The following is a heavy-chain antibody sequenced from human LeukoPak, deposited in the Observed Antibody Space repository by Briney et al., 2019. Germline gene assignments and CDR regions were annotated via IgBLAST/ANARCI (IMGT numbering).Heavy chain of an antibody. CDR1: GFTFSTYW. J-gene: IGHJ6*03. V-gene: IGHV3-7*01. CDR2: IKKDGSEK. CDR3: AREGYGSGSRGYYYYMDV. Sequence: GGSLRLSCAASGFTFSTYWMSWVRQAPGKGLEWVANIKKDGSEKYYVDSVKGRFTISRDNAKSSLYLQVNSLRAEDTAVCYCAREGYGSGSRGYYYYMDVWGKGTTVTVSS. D-gene: IGHD3-10*01.